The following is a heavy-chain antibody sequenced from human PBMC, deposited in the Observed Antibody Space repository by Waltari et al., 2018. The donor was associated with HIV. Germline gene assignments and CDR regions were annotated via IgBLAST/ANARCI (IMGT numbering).Heavy chain of an antibody. D-gene: IGHD1-26*01. CDR3: ARHVSRGGWELPTTPYYFDY. V-gene: IGHV5-51*01. Sequence: EVQLVQSGAEVKKPGESLKISCKGSGYSFTSYWIGWVRQMPGQGLGWMGIIYPGDSDTRYSPSFQGQVTISADKSISTAYLQWSSLKASDTAMYYCARHVSRGGWELPTTPYYFDYWGQGTLVTVSS. CDR1: GYSFTSYW. J-gene: IGHJ4*02. CDR2: IYPGDSDT.